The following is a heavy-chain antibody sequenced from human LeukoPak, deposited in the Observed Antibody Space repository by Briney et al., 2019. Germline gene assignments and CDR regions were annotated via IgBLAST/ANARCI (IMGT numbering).Heavy chain of an antibody. V-gene: IGHV3-48*04. CDR1: GFTFITYG. D-gene: IGHD2-2*01. Sequence: GGSLRLSCEASGFTFITYGMSWVRQGPGKGLEWVSYISSSGSTIYYADSVKGRFTISRDNAKNSLYLQMNSLRAEDTAVYYCARERAHVPLDYWGQGTLVTVSS. CDR3: ARERAHVPLDY. CDR2: ISSSGSTI. J-gene: IGHJ4*02.